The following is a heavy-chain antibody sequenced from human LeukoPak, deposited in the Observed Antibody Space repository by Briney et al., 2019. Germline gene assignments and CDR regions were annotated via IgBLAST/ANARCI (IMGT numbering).Heavy chain of an antibody. V-gene: IGHV6-1*01. CDR1: GDSVSSNSVT. Sequence: SQTLSLTCAISGDSVSSNSVTWNWIRQSPSRGLEWLGRTYYRSKWYKYYAVSVKGRITINPDTSKNQFSLQLNSVTPEDTAVYYCARGPSYFQHWGQGTLVTVSS. J-gene: IGHJ1*01. CDR3: ARGPSYFQH. CDR2: TYYRSKWYK.